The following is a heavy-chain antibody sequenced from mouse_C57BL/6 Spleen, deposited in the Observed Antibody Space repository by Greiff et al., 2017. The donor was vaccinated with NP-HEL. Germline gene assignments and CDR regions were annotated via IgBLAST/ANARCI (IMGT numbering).Heavy chain of an antibody. CDR2: ISYDGSN. D-gene: IGHD1-2*01. J-gene: IGHJ2*01. V-gene: IGHV3-6*01. Sequence: EVKLEESGPGLVKPSQSLSLTCSVTGYSITSGYYWNWIRQFPGNKLEWMGYISYDGSNNYNPSLKNRISITRDTSKNQFFLKLNSVTTEDTATYYCARGGYFYYFDYWGQGTTLTVSS. CDR3: ARGGYFYYFDY. CDR1: GYSITSGYY.